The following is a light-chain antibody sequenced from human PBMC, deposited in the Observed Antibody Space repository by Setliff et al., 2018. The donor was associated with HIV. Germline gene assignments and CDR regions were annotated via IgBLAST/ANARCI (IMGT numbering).Light chain of an antibody. Sequence: QSALTQPASVSGSPGQSITISCTGTSSDVGSYNLVSWYQQHPGKAPKLMIYEVSKRPSGVSNRFSGSKSGKTASLTISGLQAEDEADYYCCSYAGSSTSYVFGTGTKVTVL. V-gene: IGLV2-23*02. J-gene: IGLJ1*01. CDR1: SSDVGSYNL. CDR2: EVS. CDR3: CSYAGSSTSYV.